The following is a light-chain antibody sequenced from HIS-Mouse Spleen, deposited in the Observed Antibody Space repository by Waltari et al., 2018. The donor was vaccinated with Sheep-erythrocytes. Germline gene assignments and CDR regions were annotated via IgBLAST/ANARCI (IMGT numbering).Light chain of an antibody. CDR2: RTN. CDR1: SSNIGSNT. Sequence: QSVLTQPPSASGTPGQRVTISCSGSSSNIGSNTVNWYQQLPGTAPKLLIYRTNRRPSGGPDRFSGSKSGTSASLASSGLQSEDEADYYCAAWDDSLNGPVFGGGTKLTVL. J-gene: IGLJ3*02. V-gene: IGLV1-44*01. CDR3: AAWDDSLNGPV.